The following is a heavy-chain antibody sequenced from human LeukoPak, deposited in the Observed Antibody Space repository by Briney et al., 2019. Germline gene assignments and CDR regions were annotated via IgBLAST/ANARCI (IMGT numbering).Heavy chain of an antibody. Sequence: PGGSLRLSCAASGFTFSSYAMHWVRQAPGKGLEWVAVISYDGNNKYYADSVKGRFAISRDNSKNTLYLQMNSLRAEDTAVYYCARITAYYWGQGTLVTVSS. CDR3: ARITAYY. CDR1: GFTFSSYA. CDR2: ISYDGNNK. V-gene: IGHV3-30*09. D-gene: IGHD5-18*01. J-gene: IGHJ4*02.